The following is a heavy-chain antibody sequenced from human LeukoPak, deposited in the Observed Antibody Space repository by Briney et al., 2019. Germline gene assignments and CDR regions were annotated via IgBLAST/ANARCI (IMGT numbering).Heavy chain of an antibody. CDR3: ARAGYSSSLFYYYFYMDV. V-gene: IGHV3-21*01. Sequence: GGSLRLSCAASGFTFSTYTMIWVRQAPGKGLEWVSSISTSSSDIYYGDSVKGRFTISRDNAKNSVFLQMNSLRAADTAVYYCARAGYSSSLFYYYFYMDVWGKGTAVTVSS. CDR1: GFTFSTYT. J-gene: IGHJ6*03. CDR2: ISTSSSDI. D-gene: IGHD6-13*01.